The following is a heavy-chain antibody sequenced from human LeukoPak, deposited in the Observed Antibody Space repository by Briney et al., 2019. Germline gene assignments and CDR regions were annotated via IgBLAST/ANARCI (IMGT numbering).Heavy chain of an antibody. Sequence: PSETLSPTCTVSGGSISSYYWSWIRQPPGKGLEWIGYIYYSGSTNYNPSLKSRVTISVDTPKNQFSLKLSSVTAADTAVYYCARVGSPIEAFDIWGQGTMVTVSS. D-gene: IGHD1-26*01. V-gene: IGHV4-59*01. CDR1: GGSISSYY. CDR2: IYYSGST. CDR3: ARVGSPIEAFDI. J-gene: IGHJ3*02.